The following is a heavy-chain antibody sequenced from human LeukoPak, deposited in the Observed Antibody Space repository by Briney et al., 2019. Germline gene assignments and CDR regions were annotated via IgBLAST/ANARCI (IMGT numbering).Heavy chain of an antibody. J-gene: IGHJ4*02. CDR1: GFTFSSYA. CDR3: AREPPLGY. CDR2: ISYDGSNK. V-gene: IGHV3-30-3*01. D-gene: IGHD6-13*01. Sequence: GRSLRLSCAASGFTFSSYAMHWVRQAPGKGPEWVAVISYDGSNKYYADSVKGRFTISRDNSKNTLYLQMNSLRAEDTAVYYCAREPPLGYWGQGTLVTVSS.